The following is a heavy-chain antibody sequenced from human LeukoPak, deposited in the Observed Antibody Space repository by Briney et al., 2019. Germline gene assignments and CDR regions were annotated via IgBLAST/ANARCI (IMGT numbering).Heavy chain of an antibody. D-gene: IGHD3-10*01. CDR3: AKDRDYYLVGFFDY. V-gene: IGHV3-23*01. CDR1: GFTFSSYA. Sequence: GGSLRLSCAASGFTFSSYAMSWVRQAPGKGLEWVSAVSGSGVTTYYADSVKGRFTISRDNSKNTLYLQMNSLRAEDTALYYCAKDRDYYLVGFFDYWGQGTLVTVSS. CDR2: VSGSGVTT. J-gene: IGHJ4*02.